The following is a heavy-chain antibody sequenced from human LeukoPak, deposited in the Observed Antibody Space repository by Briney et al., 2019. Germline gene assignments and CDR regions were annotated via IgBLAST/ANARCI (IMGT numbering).Heavy chain of an antibody. D-gene: IGHD3-3*01. V-gene: IGHV1-69*05. CDR3: ARGATYYDFWSGYYGGESRPHMDV. Sequence: GSSVKVSCKASGGTFSSYAISWVRQAPGQGLEWMGGIIPIFGTANYAQKFQGRVTITTDESTSTAYMELSSLRSEDTAVYYCARGATYYDFWSGYYGGESRPHMDVWGKGTTVTVSS. CDR2: IIPIFGTA. CDR1: GGTFSSYA. J-gene: IGHJ6*03.